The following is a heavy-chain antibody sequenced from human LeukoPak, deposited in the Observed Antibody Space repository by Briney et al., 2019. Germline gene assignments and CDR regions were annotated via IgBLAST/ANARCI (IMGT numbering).Heavy chain of an antibody. J-gene: IGHJ6*03. V-gene: IGHV4-61*02. CDR1: GGSISSGSYY. CDR2: IYTSGST. D-gene: IGHD1-14*01. Sequence: SETLSLTCTVSGGSISSGSYYWSWIRQPAGKGLEWIGRIYTSGSTNYNPSLKSRVTMSVDTSKNQFSLKLSSVTAADTAVYYCARDGRGSRTRSGVFKTGHHPHYYMDVWGKGTTVTVSS. CDR3: ARDGRGSRTRSGVFKTGHHPHYYMDV.